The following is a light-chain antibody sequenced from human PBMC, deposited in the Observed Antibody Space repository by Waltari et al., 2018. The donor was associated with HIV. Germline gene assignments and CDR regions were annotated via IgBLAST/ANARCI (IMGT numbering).Light chain of an antibody. J-gene: IGLJ3*02. CDR2: EVN. Sequence: QSALTQPASLSGSPGQSITISCTGTSSDVGNYNLVSWYQQHPGHAPKLISYEVNKPPSGVSNRFSASKSGNTASLTIFGLQPEDGADYYCCSYSGGSTYWVFGGGTKLTVL. CDR1: SSDVGNYNL. CDR3: CSYSGGSTYWV. V-gene: IGLV2-23*02.